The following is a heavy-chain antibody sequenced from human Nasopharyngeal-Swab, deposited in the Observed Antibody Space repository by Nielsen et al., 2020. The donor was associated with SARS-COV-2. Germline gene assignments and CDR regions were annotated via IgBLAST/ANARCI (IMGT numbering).Heavy chain of an antibody. V-gene: IGHV1-18*01. Sequence: ASVNVSCKASGYTFTSYGISWVRQAPGQGLDWMGWISAYNGNTNYAQKLQGRVTMTTDTSTSTAYMELRSLRSDDTAVYYCARGVRIAAAGGYYYYGMDVWGQGTTVTVSS. D-gene: IGHD6-13*01. CDR3: ARGVRIAAAGGYYYYGMDV. CDR2: ISAYNGNT. J-gene: IGHJ6*02. CDR1: GYTFTSYG.